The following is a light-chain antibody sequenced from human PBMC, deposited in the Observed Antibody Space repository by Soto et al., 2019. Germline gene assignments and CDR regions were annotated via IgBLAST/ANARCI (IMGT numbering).Light chain of an antibody. Sequence: QSVLTQPPAASGTPGQRVTVSCSGSSSNIGSNTVDWYQQPPGTAPKLLIYSNNQRPSGVPDRFSGSKSGTSASLAISGLQSEDEADYYCVAWDDSLRVFGTGTKVTVL. CDR1: SSNIGSNT. CDR2: SNN. J-gene: IGLJ1*01. CDR3: VAWDDSLRV. V-gene: IGLV1-44*01.